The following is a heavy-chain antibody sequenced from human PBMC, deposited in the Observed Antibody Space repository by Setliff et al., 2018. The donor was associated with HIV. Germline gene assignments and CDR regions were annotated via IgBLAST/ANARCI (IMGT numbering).Heavy chain of an antibody. Sequence: SETLSLTCTVSGGSISSPGYYWSWIRQHPGKGLEWIGYFYYTGSDYYNPSLKSRVTISVDTSKNQFSLRLTSVAATDTAVYYCARDDRCSGDTCYYYWGQGALVTVSS. CDR2: FYYTGSD. D-gene: IGHD2-15*01. V-gene: IGHV4-31*03. CDR3: ARDDRCSGDTCYYY. J-gene: IGHJ4*02. CDR1: GGSISSPGYY.